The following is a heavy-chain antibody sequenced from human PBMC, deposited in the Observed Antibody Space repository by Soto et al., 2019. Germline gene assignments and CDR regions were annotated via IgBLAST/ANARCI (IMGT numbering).Heavy chain of an antibody. CDR3: ARTDIVAATSFDF. D-gene: IGHD5-12*01. V-gene: IGHV4-59*11. CDR2: IHYRGNT. CDR1: GPSITSHY. J-gene: IGHJ4*02. Sequence: KTSETLSLTCAVSGPSITSHYWSWIRQPPGKGLEWIGHIHYRGNTIYSPSLKSRVIISVDTSENRFSLRLSSVTAADTAVYYCARTDIVAATSFDFWGQGILVTVSS.